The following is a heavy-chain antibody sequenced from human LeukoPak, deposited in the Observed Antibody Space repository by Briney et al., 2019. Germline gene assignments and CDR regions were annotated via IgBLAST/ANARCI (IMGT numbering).Heavy chain of an antibody. J-gene: IGHJ3*02. CDR1: GGSFSGYY. V-gene: IGHV4-34*01. Sequence: ASETLSLTCAVYGGSFSGYYWSWIRQPPGKGLEWIGEINHSGSTNYNPSLKSRVTISVDTSKNQFSLKLSSVTAADTAVYYCARHPLYDYVWGSYRPHDAFDIWGQGTMVTVSS. D-gene: IGHD3-16*02. CDR2: INHSGST. CDR3: ARHPLYDYVWGSYRPHDAFDI.